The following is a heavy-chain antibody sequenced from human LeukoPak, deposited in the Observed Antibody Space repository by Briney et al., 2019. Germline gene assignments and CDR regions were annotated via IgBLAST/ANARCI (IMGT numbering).Heavy chain of an antibody. D-gene: IGHD5-12*01. J-gene: IGHJ2*01. CDR3: ARDYSGYDSYWYFDL. CDR2: IYHSGST. V-gene: IGHV4-30-2*01. CDR1: GGSISSGGYS. Sequence: ASETLSLTCAVSGGSISSGGYSWSWIRQPPGKGLEWIGYIYHSGSTYYNPSLKCRVTISVDRSKNQFSLKLSSVTAADTAVYYCARDYSGYDSYWYFDLWGRGTLVTVSS.